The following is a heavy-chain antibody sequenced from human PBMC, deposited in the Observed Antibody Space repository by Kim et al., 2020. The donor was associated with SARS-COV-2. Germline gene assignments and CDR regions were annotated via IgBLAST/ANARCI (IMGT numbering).Heavy chain of an antibody. V-gene: IGHV3-49*02. D-gene: IGHD1-26*01. CDR3: TWLGPTSGVY. J-gene: IGHJ4*02. CDR2: TT. Sequence: TTEYAASVKGRFTISRYEYKSIAYLQMNSLKTEDTAVYYCTWLGPTSGVYWGQGTLVTVSS.